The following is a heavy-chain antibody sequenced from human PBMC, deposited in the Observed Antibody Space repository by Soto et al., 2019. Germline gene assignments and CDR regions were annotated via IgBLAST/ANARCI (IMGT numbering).Heavy chain of an antibody. CDR2: MNPNSGNT. CDR1: GYTFTSYD. Sequence: QVQLVQSGAEVKKPGASVKVSCKASGYTFTSYDINWVPQVTGQGLEWIGWMNPNSGNTGYAQKFQGRVTMTRNTSTSTAYIELSSLRSEDTAVYYCASSGSGWYLYWGQGTLVTVSS. J-gene: IGHJ4*02. D-gene: IGHD6-19*01. CDR3: ASSGSGWYLY. V-gene: IGHV1-8*01.